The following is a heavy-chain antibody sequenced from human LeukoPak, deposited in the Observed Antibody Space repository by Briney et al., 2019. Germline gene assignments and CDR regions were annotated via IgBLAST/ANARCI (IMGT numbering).Heavy chain of an antibody. CDR2: IIPIFGTA. D-gene: IGHD1-26*01. CDR1: GGTFSRYA. Sequence: ASVKVSCKASGGTFSRYAISWVRQAPGQGLEWMGGIIPIFGTANYAQKFQGRVTITADESTSTAYVELSSLRSEDTAVYYCARDTCGWWELPPPRRYYYYGMDVWGQGTTVTVSS. V-gene: IGHV1-69*13. CDR3: ARDTCGWWELPPPRRYYYYGMDV. J-gene: IGHJ6*02.